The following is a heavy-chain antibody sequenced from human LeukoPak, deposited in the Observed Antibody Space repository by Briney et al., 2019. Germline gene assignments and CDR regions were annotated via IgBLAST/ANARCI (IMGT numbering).Heavy chain of an antibody. CDR1: GFTFSSYE. V-gene: IGHV3-48*03. Sequence: PGGSLRLSCAGSGFTFSSYEMSWVRQAPGKGLEWVSAISRSAVSIYYADSVKGRFTISRDNAKNSLYLQMNSLRAEDTAVYYCARTGRGITMVRGVITYYYYMDVWGKGTTVTISS. CDR2: ISRSAVSI. CDR3: ARTGRGITMVRGVITYYYYMDV. J-gene: IGHJ6*03. D-gene: IGHD3-10*01.